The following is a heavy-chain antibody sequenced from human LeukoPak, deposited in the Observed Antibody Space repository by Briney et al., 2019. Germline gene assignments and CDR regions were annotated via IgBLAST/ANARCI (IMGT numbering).Heavy chain of an antibody. CDR3: ARGPASYYESSGYSYYFDF. CDR1: GFTFSSYA. D-gene: IGHD3-22*01. V-gene: IGHV3-30-3*01. Sequence: PGGSLRLSCAASGFTFSSYAIFWVRQAPGKGLEWVAIISDDGSNKYYADSVKGRFTISRDNSKNMLYLQMNSLRSEDTAVYYCARGPASYYESSGYSYYFDFWGQGTLVTVSS. CDR2: ISDDGSNK. J-gene: IGHJ4*02.